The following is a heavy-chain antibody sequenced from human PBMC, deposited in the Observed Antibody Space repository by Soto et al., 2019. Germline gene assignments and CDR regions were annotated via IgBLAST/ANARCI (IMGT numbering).Heavy chain of an antibody. CDR1: GYTFTTHY. Sequence: QVQLVQSGTEVKKPGASVNVSCKASGYTFTTHYMHWVRQAPGQGLEWMGLINPSGGRTTYALKFQGRVTMTSDTSTNTVYVELTSLRSEATAIYFCARAGENYGSGTFSPPLRYYFNSWGQGTLVTVSS. J-gene: IGHJ4*02. CDR2: INPSGGRT. D-gene: IGHD3-10*01. CDR3: ARAGENYGSGTFSPPLRYYFNS. V-gene: IGHV1-46*01.